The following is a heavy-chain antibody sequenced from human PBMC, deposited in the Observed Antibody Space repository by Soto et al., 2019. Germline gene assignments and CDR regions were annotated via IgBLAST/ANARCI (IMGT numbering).Heavy chain of an antibody. Sequence: SETLSLTCTVSGGSISSGDYYWSWIRQPPGKGLEWIGYIYYSGSTYYNPSLKSRVTISVDTSKNQFSLKLSSVTAADTAVYYCARGGGVVPAAPYYYYYGMDVWGQGTTVTVSS. J-gene: IGHJ6*02. D-gene: IGHD2-2*01. CDR3: ARGGGVVPAAPYYYYYGMDV. V-gene: IGHV4-30-4*01. CDR2: IYYSGST. CDR1: GGSISSGDYY.